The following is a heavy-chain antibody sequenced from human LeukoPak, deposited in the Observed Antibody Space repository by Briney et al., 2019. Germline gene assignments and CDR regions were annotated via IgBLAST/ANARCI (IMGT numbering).Heavy chain of an antibody. CDR3: ATTNLYDYVWGSYRYYFDY. CDR2: IYYIGST. Sequence: SETLSLTCTVSGGSISSSSNYWGWIRQPPGKGLEWIGTIYYIGSTYYNPSLKSRVTISVDTSKNQFSLKLNSVTAADTAVYYCATTNLYDYVWGSYRYYFDYWGQGTLVTVSS. V-gene: IGHV4-39*07. D-gene: IGHD3-16*02. CDR1: GGSISSSSNY. J-gene: IGHJ4*02.